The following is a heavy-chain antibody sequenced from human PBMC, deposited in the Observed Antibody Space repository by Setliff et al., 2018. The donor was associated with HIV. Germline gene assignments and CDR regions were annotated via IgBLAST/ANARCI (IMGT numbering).Heavy chain of an antibody. CDR3: ARDLAWKQFDY. Sequence: LRLSCAASGFTFSTSWMAWVRQAPGRGLEWVANLKEDGSVEYYVDSVKGRFTISRDNAKNSLYLQMNSLRAEDTAVYYCARDLAWKQFDYWGQGTLVTVSS. D-gene: IGHD1-1*01. V-gene: IGHV3-7*03. CDR1: GFTFSTSW. J-gene: IGHJ4*02. CDR2: LKEDGSVE.